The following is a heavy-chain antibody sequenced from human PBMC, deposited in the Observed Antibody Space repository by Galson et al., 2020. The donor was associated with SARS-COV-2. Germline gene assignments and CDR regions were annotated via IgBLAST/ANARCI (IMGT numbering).Heavy chain of an antibody. Sequence: GGSLRLSCAASGFTFSSYAMSWVRQAPGKGLEWVSAISGSGGSTYYADSVKGRFTISRDNSKNTLYLQMNSLRAEDTAVYYCAKGILGSYDFWSGSYYYYRMDVWGQGTTVTVSS. CDR3: AKGILGSYDFWSGSYYYYRMDV. D-gene: IGHD3-3*01. CDR1: GFTFSSYA. V-gene: IGHV3-23*01. J-gene: IGHJ6*02. CDR2: ISGSGGST.